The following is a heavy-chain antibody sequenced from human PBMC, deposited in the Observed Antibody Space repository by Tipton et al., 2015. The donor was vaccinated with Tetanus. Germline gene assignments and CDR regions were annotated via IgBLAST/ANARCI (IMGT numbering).Heavy chain of an antibody. J-gene: IGHJ5*02. CDR1: EGNYTGYA. CDR2: IIPVFGTT. Sequence: QLVQSGPEVKKVGSSVKVSCQASEGNYTGYAYNWVRQAPGQGLEWVGGIIPVFGTTQYAQKFKGRVRITADKSKRIAYMELTSLRSDDTAVYYCTRAGPGIHRGIIKNHWFEIWGLGTLITVSS. D-gene: IGHD3-10*01. CDR3: TRAGPGIHRGIIKNHWFEI. V-gene: IGHV1-69*06.